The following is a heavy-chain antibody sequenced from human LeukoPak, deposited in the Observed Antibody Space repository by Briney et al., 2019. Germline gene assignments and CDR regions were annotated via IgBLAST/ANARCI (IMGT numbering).Heavy chain of an antibody. V-gene: IGHV1-18*01. D-gene: IGHD6-13*01. CDR1: GYTFTSYG. CDR3: ARGRYPHTSSWYGDAFDI. CDR2: ISGYNDNT. J-gene: IGHJ3*02. Sequence: EASVKVSCKASGYTFTSYGISWVRQAPGQGLEWMGWISGYNDNTNYAQNLQGRVTMTTDTSTSTAYMELGSLRSDDTAVYYCARGRYPHTSSWYGDAFDIWGQGTMVTVSS.